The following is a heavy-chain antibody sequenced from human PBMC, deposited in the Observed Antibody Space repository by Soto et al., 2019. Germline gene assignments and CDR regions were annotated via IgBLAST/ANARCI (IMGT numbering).Heavy chain of an antibody. CDR3: ARHGLRGASYSWFDP. CDR1: GGSISSSSYY. Sequence: SETLSFTCTVSGGSISSSSYYWGWIRQPPGKGLEWIGSIYNSGDTHYNLSLKSRVTISVDTSKNQFSLKLSYVTAADTAVYYCARHGLRGASYSWFDPWGLGTLVTVSS. J-gene: IGHJ5*02. CDR2: IYNSGDT. V-gene: IGHV4-39*01. D-gene: IGHD1-26*01.